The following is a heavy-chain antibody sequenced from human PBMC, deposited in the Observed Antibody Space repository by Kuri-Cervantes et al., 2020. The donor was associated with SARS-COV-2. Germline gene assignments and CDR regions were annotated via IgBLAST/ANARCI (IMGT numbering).Heavy chain of an antibody. J-gene: IGHJ3*02. V-gene: IGHV4-34*01. CDR1: GGSFSGYY. D-gene: IGHD6-19*01. CDR2: INHSGST. Sequence: ESLMISCAVYGGSFSGYYWSWNRQPPGKGLEWIGEINHSGSTNYNPSLKSRVTISVDTSKNQFSLKLSSVTAADTAVYYCARDPPPDSSGWYSAFDIWGQGTMVTVSS. CDR3: ARDPPPDSSGWYSAFDI.